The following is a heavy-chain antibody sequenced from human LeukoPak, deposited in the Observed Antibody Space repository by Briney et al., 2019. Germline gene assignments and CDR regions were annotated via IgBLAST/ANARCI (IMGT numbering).Heavy chain of an antibody. CDR2: ISGSADTT. Sequence: PGVSLRLSCAASGFTFSSFAMSWVRQAPGKGPEWVSAISGSADTTYYADSVKGRFTISRDNSKNTLFLQINSLRAEDTAVYYCAKRTVVAGSTYYFDYWGQGTLVTVSS. CDR3: AKRTVVAGSTYYFDY. CDR1: GFTFSSFA. V-gene: IGHV3-23*01. D-gene: IGHD6-19*01. J-gene: IGHJ4*02.